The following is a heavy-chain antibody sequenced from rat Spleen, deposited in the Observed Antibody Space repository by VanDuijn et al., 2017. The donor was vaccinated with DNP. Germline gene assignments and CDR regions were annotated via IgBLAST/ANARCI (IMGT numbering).Heavy chain of an antibody. J-gene: IGHJ3*01. CDR2: ISYEGSST. V-gene: IGHV5-22*01. Sequence: EVQLVESGGGLVQPGRSLKLSCAASGFTFSDYYMAWVRQAPKKGLEWVATISYEGSSTYYGDSVKGRFTISRDNAKSTLYLQMDSLRSEDTATYDCARHWTPDYWGQGTLVTVSS. CDR3: ARHWTPDY. CDR1: GFTFSDYY.